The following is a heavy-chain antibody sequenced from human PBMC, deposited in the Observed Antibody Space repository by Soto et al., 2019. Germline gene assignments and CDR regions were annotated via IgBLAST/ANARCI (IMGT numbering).Heavy chain of an antibody. J-gene: IGHJ4*02. V-gene: IGHV3-53*04. CDR3: ARAPAKGIWGSYPPGAFDY. CDR2: IYSGGST. CDR1: GFTVSSNY. D-gene: IGHD3-16*01. Sequence: GGSLRLSCAASGFTVSSNYMSWVRQAPGKGLEWVSVIYSGGSTYYADSVKGRFTISRHNSKNTLYLQMNSLRAEDTAVYYCARAPAKGIWGSYPPGAFDYWGQGTLVTVSS.